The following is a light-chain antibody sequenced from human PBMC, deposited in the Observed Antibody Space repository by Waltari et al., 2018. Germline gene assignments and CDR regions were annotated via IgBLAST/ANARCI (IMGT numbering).Light chain of an antibody. CDR1: QSVVRS. CDR2: NIF. V-gene: IGKV3-20*01. J-gene: IGKJ1*01. Sequence: EIVLTQSPGTLSLSPGETATLSCRASQSVVRSLAWYQQKPGQAPRLLIYNIFNRATGIPDRFSGSGYGTDFTLTISRLEPEDFVVYYCQHYVRLPATFGQGTKVEIK. CDR3: QHYVRLPAT.